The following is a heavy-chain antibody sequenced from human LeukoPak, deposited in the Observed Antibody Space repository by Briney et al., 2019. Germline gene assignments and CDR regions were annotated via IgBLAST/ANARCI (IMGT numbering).Heavy chain of an antibody. CDR3: ARDLDYFDSSGSHRRRNYFDY. D-gene: IGHD3-22*01. CDR2: IHSDGST. J-gene: IGHJ4*02. V-gene: IGHV3-53*01. CDR1: GLTVSTNY. Sequence: SGGSLRLSCAASGLTVSTNYMTWVRQAPGKGLEWVSIIHSDGSTYYADSVQGRFTISRDNYKNTLYLQMNSLRGEDTAMYYCARDLDYFDSSGSHRRRNYFDYWGQGTLVTVSS.